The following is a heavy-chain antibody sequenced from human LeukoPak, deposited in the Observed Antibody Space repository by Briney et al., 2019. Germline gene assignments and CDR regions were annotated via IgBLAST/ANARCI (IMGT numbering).Heavy chain of an antibody. CDR3: ARQIDREVPVDSDH. D-gene: IGHD2-2*01. CDR1: GHSISSNYY. J-gene: IGHJ4*02. CDR2: IYHNGEN. Sequence: PSETLSLTCAVSGHSISSNYYWGWIRQPPGKGLERIGSIYHNGENYYSPSLKSRVTMSVDTSKNQFSLKLNSVTAADTAVYYCARQIDREVPVDSDHWGQGTLVTVSS. V-gene: IGHV4-38-2*01.